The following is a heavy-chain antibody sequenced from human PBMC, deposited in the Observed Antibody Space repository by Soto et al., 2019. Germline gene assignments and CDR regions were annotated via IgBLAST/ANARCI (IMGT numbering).Heavy chain of an antibody. D-gene: IGHD3-3*01. J-gene: IGHJ6*02. CDR3: ARDSAPLHHYDFWSGLPNRGNYYYYGMDV. CDR2: ISSSSSTI. CDR1: GFTFSSYS. Sequence: GGSLRLSCAASGFTFSSYSMNWVRQAPGKGLEWVSYISSSSSTIYYADSVKGRFTISRDNAKNSLYLQMNSLRDEDTAVYYCARDSAPLHHYDFWSGLPNRGNYYYYGMDVWGQGTTVTVSS. V-gene: IGHV3-48*02.